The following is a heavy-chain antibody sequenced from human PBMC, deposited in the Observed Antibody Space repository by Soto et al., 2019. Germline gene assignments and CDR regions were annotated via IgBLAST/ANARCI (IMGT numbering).Heavy chain of an antibody. D-gene: IGHD5-12*01. CDR3: AKAPTMVIDY. CDR1: GFALSNAW. Sequence: GGSLRLSCVASGFALSNAWMSWVRQAPGKGLEWVGRLKGKSDGGTIDYAAPVKGRFTISRDDSKNTLYLQMNSLKIEDTAVYYCAKAPTMVIDYWGQGALVTVSS. CDR2: LKGKSDGGTI. J-gene: IGHJ4*02. V-gene: IGHV3-15*01.